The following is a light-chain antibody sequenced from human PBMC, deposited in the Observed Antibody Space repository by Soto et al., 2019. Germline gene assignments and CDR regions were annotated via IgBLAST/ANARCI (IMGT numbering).Light chain of an antibody. CDR2: DVS. CDR1: SSDVGGYNY. Sequence: QSALTQPASVSGSPGQSITISCTGTSSDVGGYNYVSWYQQHPGKAPILMIYDVSNRPSGVSNRFSGSKSGNTASLTSSGLLAEDEADYYCSSYTSSSTLVFGGWTQLTVL. CDR3: SSYTSSSTLV. V-gene: IGLV2-14*01. J-gene: IGLJ2*01.